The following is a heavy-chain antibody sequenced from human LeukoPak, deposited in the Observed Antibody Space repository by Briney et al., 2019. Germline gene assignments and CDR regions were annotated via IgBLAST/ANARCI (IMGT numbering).Heavy chain of an antibody. D-gene: IGHD1-26*01. V-gene: IGHV2-70*04. CDR2: IDWDDDK. Sequence: SGPALVKPTQTLTLTCTFSGFSLSTSGMRVSWIRQPPGKALEWLARIDWDDDKFYSTSLKTRLTISKDASKNQVVLTMTNMDPVDTATYYCARLNSGTYLDYWGQGTLVTVSS. J-gene: IGHJ4*02. CDR3: ARLNSGTYLDY. CDR1: GFSLSTSGMR.